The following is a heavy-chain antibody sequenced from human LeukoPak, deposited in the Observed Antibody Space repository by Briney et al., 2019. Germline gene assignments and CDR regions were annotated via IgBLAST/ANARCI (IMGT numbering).Heavy chain of an antibody. CDR1: GFPISGNA. D-gene: IGHD2-21*01. J-gene: IGHJ4*02. Sequence: GGSLRLSCAASGFPISGNAMSWVRQTPGRGLEWVSGVGGDEKAHYADFVRGRLNISRDNSKKTVYLQMNILTVEDTAVYYCAKDLRLWVTADCWGQGVLVTVSS. V-gene: IGHV3-23*01. CDR2: VGGDEKA. CDR3: AKDLRLWVTADC.